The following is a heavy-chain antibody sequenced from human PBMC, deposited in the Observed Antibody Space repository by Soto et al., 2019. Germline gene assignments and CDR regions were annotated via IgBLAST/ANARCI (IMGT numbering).Heavy chain of an antibody. CDR2: IIPIFGTA. D-gene: IGHD3-22*01. Sequence: QVQLVQSGAEVKKPGSSVKVSCTASGGTFSSYAISWVRQAPGQGLEWMGGIIPIFGTANYAQKFQGRVTITADESTSTAYMELSSLRSEDTAVYYCARSYTVVVMGAFDIWGQGTMVTVSS. CDR1: GGTFSSYA. J-gene: IGHJ3*02. V-gene: IGHV1-69*01. CDR3: ARSYTVVVMGAFDI.